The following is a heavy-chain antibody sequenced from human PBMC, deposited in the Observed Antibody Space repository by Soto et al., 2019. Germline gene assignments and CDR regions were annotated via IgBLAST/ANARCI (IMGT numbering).Heavy chain of an antibody. CDR3: ATSYWTGYRAFDF. Sequence: QVQLVQSGAEVKRPGSSVKVSCKASGDTFNFYSINWVRQAPGLGLEWMGRVNPILSMSNYAQRFQGRVTMTADKSTSTAYMELSGLRSEYTAIYYCATSYWTGYRAFDFWGQGALVTVSS. J-gene: IGHJ4*02. V-gene: IGHV1-69*04. D-gene: IGHD3-9*01. CDR2: VNPILSMS. CDR1: GDTFNFYS.